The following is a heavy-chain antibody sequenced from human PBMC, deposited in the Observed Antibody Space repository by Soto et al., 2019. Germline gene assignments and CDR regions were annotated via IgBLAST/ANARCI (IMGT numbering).Heavy chain of an antibody. J-gene: IGHJ5*02. V-gene: IGHV4-30-2*06. Sequence: QLQLQESGSGLVKPSQTLSLTCAVSGGSISSGGFSWSWIRQSPGKGLEWIGYIYHAGSTFYNPSLKRRVTLSVGRSRHQFSLKLHAVTAADTAVYYCARSTYFHGSGGYSGWFDPWGQGTLVTVSS. CDR1: GGSISSGGFS. D-gene: IGHD3-10*01. CDR3: ARSTYFHGSGGYSGWFDP. CDR2: IYHAGST.